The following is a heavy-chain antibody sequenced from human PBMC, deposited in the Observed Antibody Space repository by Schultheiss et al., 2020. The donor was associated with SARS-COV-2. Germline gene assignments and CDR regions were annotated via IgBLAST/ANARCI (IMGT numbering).Heavy chain of an antibody. Sequence: GGSLRLSCTASGFTFGDYAMSWFRQAPGKGLEWVAVISYDGSNKYYADSVKGRFTISRDNSKNTLYLQMNSLRAEDTAVYYCAKDHRRYCSSTSCYTGPDYWGQGTLVTVSS. J-gene: IGHJ4*02. CDR1: GFTFGDYA. CDR3: AKDHRRYCSSTSCYTGPDY. V-gene: IGHV3-30*04. CDR2: ISYDGSNK. D-gene: IGHD2-2*02.